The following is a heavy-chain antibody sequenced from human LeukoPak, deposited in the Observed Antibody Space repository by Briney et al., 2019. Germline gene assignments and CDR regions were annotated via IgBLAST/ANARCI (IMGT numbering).Heavy chain of an antibody. Sequence: PGGSLRLSCAASGFTFRNYWMIWVRQAPGKGLEWVANIKQDGNFTYYLDTVKGRFTISRDNAKNSLYLQMSSLRGEDTAIYYCARDADFSSGGGWYDAFDIWGQGTMVTVSS. CDR3: ARDADFSSGGGWYDAFDI. D-gene: IGHD6-19*01. J-gene: IGHJ3*02. CDR2: IKQDGNFT. CDR1: GFTFRNYW. V-gene: IGHV3-7*01.